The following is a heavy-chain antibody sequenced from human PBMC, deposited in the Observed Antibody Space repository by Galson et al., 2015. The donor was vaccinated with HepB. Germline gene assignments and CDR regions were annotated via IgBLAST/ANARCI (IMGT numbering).Heavy chain of an antibody. CDR2: ISQVGSEK. D-gene: IGHD2-2*01. Sequence: SLRLSCAASGFTFSNAWMSWVRQAPGKGLEWVANISQVGSEKNYVDSVRGRFTISRDNAKNSLFLQMNSLRAEDAGIYYCARHPSSSFDDWGLGTLVTVSS. CDR1: GFTFSNAW. CDR3: ARHPSSSFDD. J-gene: IGHJ4*02. V-gene: IGHV3-7*01.